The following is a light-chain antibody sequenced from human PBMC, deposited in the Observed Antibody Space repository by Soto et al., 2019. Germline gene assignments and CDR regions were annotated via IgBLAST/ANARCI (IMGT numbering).Light chain of an antibody. CDR2: GAS. J-gene: IGKJ5*01. CDR1: QSVSSN. Sequence: EIVVDKSASTLSVQPGERATLSCRASQSVSSNLAWYQQKPGQAPRLLIYGASTRATGIPARFSGSGSGTEFTLTISSLQSEDFAVYYCQQYTNLPLIAFGQLTRLEI. V-gene: IGKV3-15*01. CDR3: QQYTNLPLIA.